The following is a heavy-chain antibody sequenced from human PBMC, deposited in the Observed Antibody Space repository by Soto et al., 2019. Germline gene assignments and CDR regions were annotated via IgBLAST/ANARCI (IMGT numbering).Heavy chain of an antibody. J-gene: IGHJ5*02. V-gene: IGHV3-23*01. Sequence: WGSLRLSCAASGFIFENFGRRWVRQAPGKGLEWISSISGSGFKKYDADSVKGQCTISRDNSKSTVYLELNNMSADDTAVYHFETNEGVELVQLATVDWFDPWGQGSVVTVSS. D-gene: IGHD1-1*01. CDR3: ETNEGVELVQLATVDWFDP. CDR1: GFIFENFG. CDR2: ISGSGFKK.